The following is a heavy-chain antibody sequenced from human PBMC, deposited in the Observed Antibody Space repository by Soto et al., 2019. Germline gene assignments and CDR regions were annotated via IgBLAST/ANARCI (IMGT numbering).Heavy chain of an antibody. J-gene: IGHJ6*02. CDR1: GFIVSSKY. CDR2: IYTGGST. Sequence: GGSLRLSCAVSGFIVSSKYMTWVRQAPGKGLEWVSVIYTGGSTHYADSARGRSTISRDSSKNTLYLQMNSLRAEDAAVYYCTTYTGYGMDVWGQGTPVT. CDR3: TTYTGYGMDV. D-gene: IGHD3-16*01. V-gene: IGHV3-53*01.